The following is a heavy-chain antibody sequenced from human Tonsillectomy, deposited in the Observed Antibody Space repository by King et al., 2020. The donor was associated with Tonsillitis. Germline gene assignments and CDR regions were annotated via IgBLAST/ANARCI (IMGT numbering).Heavy chain of an antibody. CDR3: ARAHSSGYWAYNYYMDV. D-gene: IGHD3-22*01. CDR2: IIPPFGTA. CDR1: GGSFSSYA. J-gene: IGHJ6*03. Sequence: QLVQSGAEVKKPGSSVKVSCKASGGSFSSYAISWVRQASGQGLEWMGGIIPPFGTAKYAQKFQGRVTITADESTSTAYMELSSLRSEDTAVYYCARAHSSGYWAYNYYMDVWGKGTTVTVSS. V-gene: IGHV1-69*01.